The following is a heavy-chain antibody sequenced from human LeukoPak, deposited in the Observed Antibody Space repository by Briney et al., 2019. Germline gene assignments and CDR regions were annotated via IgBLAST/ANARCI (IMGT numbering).Heavy chain of an antibody. V-gene: IGHV3-53*01. CDR2: IYSAGTT. CDR1: GFTVSSNY. CDR3: ARGSLGTAMDHDC. D-gene: IGHD5-18*01. Sequence: GGSLRLSCAASGFTVSSNYMSWVRQAPGKGLEWVSVIYSAGTTYYADSVKGRFTISRDNSENTLYLQMNSLRAEDTAVYYCARGSLGTAMDHDCWGQGTLVTVSS. J-gene: IGHJ4*02.